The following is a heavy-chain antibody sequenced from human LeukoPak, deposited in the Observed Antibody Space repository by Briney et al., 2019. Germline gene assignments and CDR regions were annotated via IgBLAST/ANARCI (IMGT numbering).Heavy chain of an antibody. CDR3: AREEGYDILTGYYHHDAFDI. Sequence: ASVKVSCKASGYTFTSYYMHWVRQAPGQGLEWMGIINPSGGSTSYAQKFQGRATMTRDTSTSTVYMELSSLRSEDTAVYYCAREEGYDILTGYYHHDAFDIWGQGTMVTVSS. CDR1: GYTFTSYY. J-gene: IGHJ3*02. V-gene: IGHV1-46*01. D-gene: IGHD3-9*01. CDR2: INPSGGST.